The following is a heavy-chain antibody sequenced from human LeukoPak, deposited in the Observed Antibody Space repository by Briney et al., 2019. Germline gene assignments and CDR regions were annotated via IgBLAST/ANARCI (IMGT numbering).Heavy chain of an antibody. CDR2: INHSGST. CDR3: ARKGVVVPAAIRQGHPTQYYYYYGMDV. J-gene: IGHJ6*02. CDR1: GGSFSGYY. D-gene: IGHD2-2*01. V-gene: IGHV4-34*01. Sequence: SETLSLTCAVYGGSFSGYYWSWIRQPPGEGLEWIGEINHSGSTNYNPSLKSRVTISVDTSKNQFSLKLSSVTAADTAVYYCARKGVVVPAAIRQGHPTQYYYYYGMDVWGQGTTVTVSS.